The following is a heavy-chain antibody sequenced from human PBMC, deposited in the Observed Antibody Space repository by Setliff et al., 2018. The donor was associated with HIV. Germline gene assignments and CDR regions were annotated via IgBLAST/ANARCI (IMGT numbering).Heavy chain of an antibody. J-gene: IGHJ4*02. V-gene: IGHV1-3*01. CDR3: ARGEFSYGYFDN. CDR1: GYTFTGYY. D-gene: IGHD5-18*01. Sequence: ASVKVSCKASGYTFTGYYMHWVRQAPGQRLELMGWINAGNGDTKYSQKFQGRVTITRDSSASTAYMELSSLRSEDTAVYYCARGEFSYGYFDNWGQGTLVTVSS. CDR2: INAGNGDT.